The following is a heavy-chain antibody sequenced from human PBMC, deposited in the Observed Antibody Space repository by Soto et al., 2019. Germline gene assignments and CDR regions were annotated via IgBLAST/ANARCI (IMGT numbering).Heavy chain of an antibody. V-gene: IGHV3-23*01. Sequence: PGGSLRLSCTPFGFTFSAYAMTWVRQAPGKGLEWVSAVTASAESGHYTDPVKGRFIITRDNSDNVLYLDMSGLRVEDTAVYYCARGRYFDSPLDLWGRGTEVTVSS. CDR3: ARGRYFDSPLDL. D-gene: IGHD3-9*01. CDR1: GFTFSAYA. CDR2: VTASAESG. J-gene: IGHJ5*02.